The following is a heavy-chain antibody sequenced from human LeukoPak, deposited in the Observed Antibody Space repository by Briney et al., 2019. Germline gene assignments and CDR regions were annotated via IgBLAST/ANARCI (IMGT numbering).Heavy chain of an antibody. Sequence: SETLSLTCTVTGGSISSYYWSWIRQPPGKGLEWIGYIYYSGSTNYNPSLKSRVTISVDTSKNQFSLKLSSVTAADTAVYYCARRQVTMYSSSGITWFDPWGQGTLVTVSS. J-gene: IGHJ5*02. V-gene: IGHV4-59*08. CDR3: ARRQVTMYSSSGITWFDP. D-gene: IGHD6-13*01. CDR1: GGSISSYY. CDR2: IYYSGST.